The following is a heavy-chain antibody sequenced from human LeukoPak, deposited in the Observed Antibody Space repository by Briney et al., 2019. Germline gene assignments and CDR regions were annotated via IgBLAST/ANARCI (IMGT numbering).Heavy chain of an antibody. Sequence: SETLSLTCTVSGGSISSYYWSWIRQPPGKGLEWIGYIYYSGSTNYNPSLKSRVTISVDTSKNQFSLKLSSVTAADTAVYYCARRLPGLLPADVWGKGTTVTVSS. D-gene: IGHD2/OR15-2a*01. J-gene: IGHJ6*04. CDR3: ARRLPGLLPADV. CDR2: IYYSGST. V-gene: IGHV4-59*08. CDR1: GGSISSYY.